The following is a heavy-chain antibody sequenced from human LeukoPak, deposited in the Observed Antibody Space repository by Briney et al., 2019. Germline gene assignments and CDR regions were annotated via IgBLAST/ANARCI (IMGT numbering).Heavy chain of an antibody. D-gene: IGHD2/OR15-2a*01. Sequence: ASVKVSCKVSGYTLTELSMHWVRQAPGKGLEWRGGFDPEDGETIYAQKFQGRVTMTEDTSTDTAYMELSSLRSEDTAVYNCATGFLDPTVTSPYFDYWGQGTLVTVSS. CDR1: GYTLTELS. V-gene: IGHV1-24*01. J-gene: IGHJ4*02. CDR3: ATGFLDPTVTSPYFDY. CDR2: FDPEDGET.